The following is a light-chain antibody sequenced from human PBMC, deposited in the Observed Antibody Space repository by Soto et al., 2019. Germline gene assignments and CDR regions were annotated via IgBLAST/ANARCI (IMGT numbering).Light chain of an antibody. Sequence: EIVLPQYQASVSGCLGEGARFRCWASESISSHLAWYQQNPGQAPRLLIYDSSTRATGIPAGFSGSGSGTEFTLTISSLQSEDFAVYYCQQYHNWPMTFGQGTRLEIK. J-gene: IGKJ5*01. CDR3: QQYHNWPMT. CDR1: ESISSH. CDR2: DSS. V-gene: IGKV3-15*01.